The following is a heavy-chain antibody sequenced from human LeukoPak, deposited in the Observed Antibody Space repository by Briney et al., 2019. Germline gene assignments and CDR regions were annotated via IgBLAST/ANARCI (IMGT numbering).Heavy chain of an antibody. CDR3: ASPLQGEYYFDY. D-gene: IGHD4-11*01. V-gene: IGHV3-21*01. CDR2: ISSSSSYI. CDR1: GFTFSSYS. J-gene: IGHJ4*02. Sequence: GGSLRLSGAPSGFTFSSYSMNWVPQAPGRGLEWVSSISSSSSYIYYADSVKGRFTISRDNAKNSLYLQMNSLRAEDAAVYYCASPLQGEYYFDYWGQGTLVTVSS.